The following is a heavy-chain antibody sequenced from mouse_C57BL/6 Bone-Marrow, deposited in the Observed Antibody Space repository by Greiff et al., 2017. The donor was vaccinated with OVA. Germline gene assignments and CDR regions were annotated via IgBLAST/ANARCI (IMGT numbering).Heavy chain of an antibody. D-gene: IGHD2-3*01. CDR3: ASDDVYYWDLDY. J-gene: IGHJ2*01. Sequence: VQLQQSGPELVKPGASVKISCKASGYSFTSYYIHWVKQRPGQGLEWIGWIYPGSGNTKYNGKFKGKATLTADASSSTAYMQLSSLTSEDSAVYDCASDDVYYWDLDYWGQGTTLTVSS. CDR2: IYPGSGNT. V-gene: IGHV1-66*01. CDR1: GYSFTSYY.